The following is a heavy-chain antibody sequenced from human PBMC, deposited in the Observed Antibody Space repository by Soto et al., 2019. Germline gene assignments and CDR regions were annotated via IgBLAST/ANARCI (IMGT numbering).Heavy chain of an antibody. Sequence: VQLVESGGGLVQPGRSLRLSCAASGFRFADYTMHWVRQAPGKGLEWVSGLTWNSESIAYADSVKGRFTISRDNAKNSLDLQMNSLRAEDTAFYFCAKGAISGTLNWFDPWGQGTLVTVSS. CDR3: AKGAISGTLNWFDP. J-gene: IGHJ5*02. D-gene: IGHD6-13*01. V-gene: IGHV3-9*01. CDR2: LTWNSESI. CDR1: GFRFADYT.